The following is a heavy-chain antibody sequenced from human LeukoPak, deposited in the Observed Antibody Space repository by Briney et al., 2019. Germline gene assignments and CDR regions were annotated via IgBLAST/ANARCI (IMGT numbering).Heavy chain of an antibody. CDR3: ARQAALHYFDY. Sequence: SETLSLTCTVSGGSISSSSYYWGWIRQPPGKGLEWIGSIYYSGSTYYNPSLKSRVTISVDTSKNQFSLKLSSVTAADTAVYYCARQAALHYFDYGAKETLATFSS. CDR1: GGSISSSSYY. V-gene: IGHV4-39*01. CDR2: IYYSGST. J-gene: IGHJ4*02. D-gene: IGHD1-26*01.